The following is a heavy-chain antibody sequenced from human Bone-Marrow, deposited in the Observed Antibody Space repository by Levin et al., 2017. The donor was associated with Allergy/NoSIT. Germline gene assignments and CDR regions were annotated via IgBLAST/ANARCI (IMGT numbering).Heavy chain of an antibody. Sequence: GESLKISCKASGFTFNNYYMHWVRQAPGQGPEWMGVINPTGRSKSYAQKFQGRVDMARDASASTVYMELSSLRSDDTAVYYCARDLSPFKQQVPFSWGQGTLVTVSS. J-gene: IGHJ5*02. V-gene: IGHV1-46*02. D-gene: IGHD1/OR15-1a*01. CDR1: GFTFNNYY. CDR3: ARDLSPFKQQVPFS. CDR2: INPTGRSK.